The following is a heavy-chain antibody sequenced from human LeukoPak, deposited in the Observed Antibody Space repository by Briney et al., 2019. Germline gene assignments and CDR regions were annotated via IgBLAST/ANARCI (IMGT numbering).Heavy chain of an antibody. CDR1: GGSINSYY. Sequence: SETLSLTCTVSGGSINSYYWSWIRQPPGKGLEWIGEINHSGSTNYNPSLKSRVTISVDTSKNQFSLKLSSVTAADTAVYYCARDDGDYFDYWGQGTLVTVSS. V-gene: IGHV4-59*01. J-gene: IGHJ4*02. D-gene: IGHD4-17*01. CDR3: ARDDGDYFDY. CDR2: INHSGST.